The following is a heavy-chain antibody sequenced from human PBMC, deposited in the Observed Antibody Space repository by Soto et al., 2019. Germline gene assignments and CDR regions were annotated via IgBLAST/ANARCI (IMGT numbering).Heavy chain of an antibody. J-gene: IGHJ6*02. Sequence: SETLSLTCTVSGGSISSYYWSWIRQPPGKGLEWIGYIYYSGSTNYNPSLKSRVTISVDTSKNQFSLKLSSVTAADTAVYYCARSVPAAIYYYGMDVWGQGTTVTVSS. CDR2: IYYSGST. D-gene: IGHD2-2*01. V-gene: IGHV4-59*01. CDR3: ARSVPAAIYYYGMDV. CDR1: GGSISSYY.